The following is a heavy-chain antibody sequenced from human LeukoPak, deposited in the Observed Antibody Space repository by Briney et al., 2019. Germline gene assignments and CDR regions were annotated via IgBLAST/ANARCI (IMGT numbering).Heavy chain of an antibody. CDR3: ARDLSADGDYYFDY. Sequence: GGSLRLSCAASGFTFSIYNMNWVRQAPGKGLEWVSYISSSSSTIYYAGSVKGRFTISRDNAKNSLYLQMNSLRAEDTAVYYCARDLSADGDYYFDYWGQGTLVTVSS. J-gene: IGHJ4*02. CDR2: ISSSSSTI. D-gene: IGHD2/OR15-2a*01. V-gene: IGHV3-48*01. CDR1: GFTFSIYN.